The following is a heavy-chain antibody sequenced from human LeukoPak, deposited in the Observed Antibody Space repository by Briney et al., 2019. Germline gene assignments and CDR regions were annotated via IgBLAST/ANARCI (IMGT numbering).Heavy chain of an antibody. Sequence: PGVSLRLCCAASGFTVRSYGMHWVRQAPGKGLEWVAFIRYDGSHKYYADSVKGRFTISRDNSKNTLYLQMNSLRAEDTAVYYCAKDIDGSGHVTYFDYWGQGTLVTVSS. J-gene: IGHJ4*02. CDR2: IRYDGSHK. D-gene: IGHD6-19*01. CDR3: AKDIDGSGHVTYFDY. V-gene: IGHV3-30*02. CDR1: GFTVRSYG.